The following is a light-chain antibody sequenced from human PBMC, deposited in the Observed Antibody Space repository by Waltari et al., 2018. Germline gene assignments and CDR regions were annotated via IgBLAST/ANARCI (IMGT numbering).Light chain of an antibody. CDR1: SSDVGSYNR. J-gene: IGLJ2*01. CDR2: EGS. CDR3: SSYTSSNTFYVV. Sequence: QSALTQPPSVSGSPGQSVTISCTGTSSDVGSYNRVSWYQQPPGTAPKLIIYEGSNRPSGVPDRFSGSKSGNTASLTISGLQAEDEADYYCSSYTSSNTFYVVFGGGTKLTVL. V-gene: IGLV2-18*02.